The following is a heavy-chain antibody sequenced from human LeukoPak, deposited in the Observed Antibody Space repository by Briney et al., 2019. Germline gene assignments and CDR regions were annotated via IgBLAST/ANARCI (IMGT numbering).Heavy chain of an antibody. Sequence: ASVKVSCKASGYTFTNYWVHWVRQAPGQGLEWMGVINPSGGNTNYAQKFQGRVTMTEDTSTDTAYMELSSLRSEDTAVYYCATGSGSYEFDYWGQGTLVTVSS. CDR2: INPSGGNT. J-gene: IGHJ4*02. D-gene: IGHD1-26*01. CDR1: GYTFTNYW. V-gene: IGHV1-46*01. CDR3: ATGSGSYEFDY.